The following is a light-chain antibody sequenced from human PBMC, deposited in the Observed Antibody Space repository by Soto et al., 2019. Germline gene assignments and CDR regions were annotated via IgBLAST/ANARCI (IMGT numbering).Light chain of an antibody. Sequence: QSALTQPASVSGSPGQSINISCTGTSSDVGGYNYVSWYQQHPGKAPKLMIYDVSNRPSGVSNRFSGSKSGNTASLTISGLHAEDEADYYCSSSTSSSTPYVFGTGTKVTVL. J-gene: IGLJ1*01. CDR3: SSSTSSSTPYV. CDR1: SSDVGGYNY. V-gene: IGLV2-14*01. CDR2: DVS.